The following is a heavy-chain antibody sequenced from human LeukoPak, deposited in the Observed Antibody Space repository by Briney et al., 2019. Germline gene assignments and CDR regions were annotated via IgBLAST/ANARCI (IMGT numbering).Heavy chain of an antibody. J-gene: IGHJ6*03. V-gene: IGHV6-1*01. CDR1: GDSVSSNSAA. Sequence: SQTLSLTCAISGDSVSSNSAAWNWIRQSPSRGLEWLGRTYYRSKWYNDYAVSVKSRITINPDTSKNQFSLQLNSVTPEDTAVYYCARGCVDRITIFGVVRKYYYYYMDVWGKGTTVTVSS. D-gene: IGHD3-3*01. CDR3: ARGCVDRITIFGVVRKYYYYYMDV. CDR2: TYYRSKWYN.